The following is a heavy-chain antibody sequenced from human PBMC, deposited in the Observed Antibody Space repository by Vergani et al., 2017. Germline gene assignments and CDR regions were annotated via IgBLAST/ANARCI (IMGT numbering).Heavy chain of an antibody. CDR2: ISSSGSTI. J-gene: IGHJ4*02. V-gene: IGHV3-48*04. Sequence: VQLVESGGGVVQPGGSLRLSCAASGFTFTNYGMHWVRQAPGKGLEWVSYISSSGSTIYYADSVKGRFTISRDNAKNSLYLQMNSLRAEDTAVYYCARVMVRGVASLDYWGQGTLVTVSS. D-gene: IGHD3-10*01. CDR3: ARVMVRGVASLDY. CDR1: GFTFTNYG.